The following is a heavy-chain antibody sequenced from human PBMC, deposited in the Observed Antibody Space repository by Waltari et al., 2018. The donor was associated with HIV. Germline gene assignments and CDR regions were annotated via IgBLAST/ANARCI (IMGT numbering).Heavy chain of an antibody. V-gene: IGHV4-34*02. Sequence: QVQLQQWGAGLLKPSETLSLTCAVYGGSLSTYYWSWIRQPPGKGLEWIGEINASGSTKYNPSLNSRVTISLDTSKNQFSLKLSSVTAADTALYYCAGGALPGLFDFWGRGTLVTVSS. CDR1: GGSLSTYY. CDR3: AGGALPGLFDF. J-gene: IGHJ4*02. CDR2: INASGST.